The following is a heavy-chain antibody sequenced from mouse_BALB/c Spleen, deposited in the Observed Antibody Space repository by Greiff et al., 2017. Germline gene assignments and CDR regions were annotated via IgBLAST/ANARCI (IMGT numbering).Heavy chain of an antibody. CDR3: ARDSQGFAY. CDR2: ISSGGSYT. D-gene: IGHD3-3*01. V-gene: IGHV5-6*01. Sequence: EVKVVESGGDLVKPGGSLKLSCAASGFTFSSYGMSWVRQTPDKRLEWVATISSGGSYTYYPDSVKGRFTISRDNAKNTLYLQMSSLKSEDTAMYYCARDSQGFAYWGQGTLVTVSA. CDR1: GFTFSSYG. J-gene: IGHJ3*01.